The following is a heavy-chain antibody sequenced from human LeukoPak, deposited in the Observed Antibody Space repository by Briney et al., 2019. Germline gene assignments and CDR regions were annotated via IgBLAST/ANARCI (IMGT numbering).Heavy chain of an antibody. CDR2: IRFDGSRT. Sequence: GGSLRLSCAASGFTFSAYGIHWVRQAPGRGLEWVAFIRFDGSRTYYADSVKGRFTISRDNSKNTLYLQMNSLRAEDTAVYYCAKGHHFSPPFSYYMDVWGKGTTVTVSS. D-gene: IGHD3-3*02. J-gene: IGHJ6*03. CDR1: GFTFSAYG. V-gene: IGHV3-30*02. CDR3: AKGHHFSPPFSYYMDV.